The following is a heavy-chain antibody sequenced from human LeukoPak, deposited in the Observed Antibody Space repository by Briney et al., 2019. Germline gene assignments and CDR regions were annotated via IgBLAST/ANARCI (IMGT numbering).Heavy chain of an antibody. V-gene: IGHV4-34*01. CDR3: AREPTHDAFDI. D-gene: IGHD4-17*01. CDR2: INHSGST. Sequence: SETLSLTCAVYGGSFSGYYWSWIRQPPGKGLEWIGEINHSGSTNYNPSLKSRVTISVDTSKNQFSLKLSSVTAADTAVYYCAREPTHDAFDIWGQGTMVTVSS. CDR1: GGSFSGYY. J-gene: IGHJ3*02.